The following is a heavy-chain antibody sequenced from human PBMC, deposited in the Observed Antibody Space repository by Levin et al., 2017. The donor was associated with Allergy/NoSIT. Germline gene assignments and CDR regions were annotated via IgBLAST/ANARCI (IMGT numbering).Heavy chain of an antibody. J-gene: IGHJ5*01. CDR2: IRGSNGET. CDR1: GFTFSSYA. Sequence: GGSLRLSCAASGFTFSSYAMSWVRQAPGKGLEWVSTIRGSNGETNYADSVKGRFTISRDNSKNRLYLQMNSLRVEDMALYYCAKDQEDYDRGKLDSWGQGTLVTVSS. D-gene: IGHD3-16*01. V-gene: IGHV3-23*01. CDR3: AKDQEDYDRGKLDS.